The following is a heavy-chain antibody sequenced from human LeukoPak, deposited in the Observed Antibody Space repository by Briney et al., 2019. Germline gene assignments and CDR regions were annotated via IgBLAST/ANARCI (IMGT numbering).Heavy chain of an antibody. J-gene: IGHJ1*01. Sequence: GGSLRLSCAASGFTFSSYAMHWVRQAPGKGLERVAFIRYDGSNKYYADSVKGRFTISRDNSKNTLYLQMNSLRAEDTAVYYCADVMYYYDSSGYAAHFQHWGQGTLVTVFS. CDR2: IRYDGSNK. CDR1: GFTFSSYA. CDR3: ADVMYYYDSSGYAAHFQH. D-gene: IGHD3-22*01. V-gene: IGHV3-30*02.